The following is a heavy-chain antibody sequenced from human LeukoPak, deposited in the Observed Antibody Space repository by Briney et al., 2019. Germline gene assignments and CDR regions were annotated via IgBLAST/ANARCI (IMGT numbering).Heavy chain of an antibody. Sequence: SEILSLTCAVSRGSLSNSGDYWGSIRQPPGRGLEWLASVHYSGSTYNRPSLKSRVSIYVDTSNNQFSLKLTSVTAADTAVYYCARQEGTTVAGRFDYWGQGTLVTVSS. V-gene: IGHV4-39*01. CDR3: ARQEGTTVAGRFDY. CDR1: RGSLSNSGDY. J-gene: IGHJ4*02. CDR2: VHYSGST. D-gene: IGHD6-19*01.